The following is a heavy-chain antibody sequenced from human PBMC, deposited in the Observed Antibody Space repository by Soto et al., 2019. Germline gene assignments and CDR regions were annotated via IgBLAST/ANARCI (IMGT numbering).Heavy chain of an antibody. CDR2: ISAYNGNT. CDR3: ARDGSSSCSSTSCYAFDI. Sequence: ASVKVSCKASGYTFTSYGISWVRQAPGQGLEWMGWISAYNGNTNYAQKPQGRVTMTTDTSTSTAYMELRSLRSDDTAVYYCARDGSSSCSSTSCYAFDIWGQGTMVTVSS. J-gene: IGHJ3*02. V-gene: IGHV1-18*01. CDR1: GYTFTSYG. D-gene: IGHD2-2*01.